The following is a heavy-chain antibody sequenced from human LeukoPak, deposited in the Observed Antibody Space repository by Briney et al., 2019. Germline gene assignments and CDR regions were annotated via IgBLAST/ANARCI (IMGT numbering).Heavy chain of an antibody. V-gene: IGHV3-23*01. D-gene: IGHD6-19*01. CDR1: GFTFSNYA. CDR3: AYPQWDL. CDR2: ITGGGGSA. Sequence: GGSLRLSCAASGFTFSNYAMSWVRQAPGKGLEWVSAITGGGGSAYYADSVKGRFTISRDNSKDTLYLQMNSLRAEDTAVYYCAYPQWDLWGQGTLVTVSS. J-gene: IGHJ5*02.